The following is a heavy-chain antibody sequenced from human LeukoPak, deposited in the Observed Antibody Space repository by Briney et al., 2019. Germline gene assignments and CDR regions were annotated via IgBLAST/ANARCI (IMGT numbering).Heavy chain of an antibody. Sequence: ASVTVSFTSSGYTFTGYYMHWVRQAPGQGREWMGWINPNSGGTNYAQNFQGRVTMTRDTSISTAYMELSSLKSDDTAVYYCARDRNSGSSLDIWGQGTMLTVSS. D-gene: IGHD6-6*01. CDR1: GYTFTGYY. V-gene: IGHV1-2*02. CDR2: INPNSGGT. J-gene: IGHJ3*02. CDR3: ARDRNSGSSLDI.